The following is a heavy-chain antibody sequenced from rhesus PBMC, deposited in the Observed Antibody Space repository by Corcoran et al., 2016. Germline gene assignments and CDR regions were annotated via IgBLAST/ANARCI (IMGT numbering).Heavy chain of an antibody. CDR1: GFTFTNCG. CDR2: ISFYGRKK. V-gene: IGHV3-54*02. CDR3: ARDIAADGNWYFDL. J-gene: IGHJ2*01. Sequence: EVQLVESGGGLVQPGGSLRLSCAASGFTFTNCGINWVSQAPVKGLDWLAVISFYGRKKYFADSVKERFTISRDNSNNILYLQMNNLKLEDTAVYYCARDIAADGNWYFDLWGPGTPITISS. D-gene: IGHD6-25*01.